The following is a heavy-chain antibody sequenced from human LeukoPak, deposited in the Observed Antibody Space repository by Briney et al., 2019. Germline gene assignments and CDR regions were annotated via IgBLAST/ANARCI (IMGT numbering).Heavy chain of an antibody. J-gene: IGHJ4*02. D-gene: IGHD2-15*01. CDR3: AREDSTRLFDY. CDR1: GYTFTSYD. CDR2: MNPNSGNT. Sequence: ASVKVSCKAPGYTFTSYDINWVRQATGQGLEWMGWMNPNSGNTGYAQKFQGRVTITRNTSISTAYMELSSLRSEDTAVYYCAREDSTRLFDYWGQGTLVTVSS. V-gene: IGHV1-8*03.